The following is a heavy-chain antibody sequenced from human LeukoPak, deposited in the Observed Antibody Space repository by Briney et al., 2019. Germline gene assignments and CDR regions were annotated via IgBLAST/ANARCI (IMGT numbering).Heavy chain of an antibody. Sequence: ASVKVSCKASGGTFSSYAISWVRQAPGQGLEWMGRIIPILGIANYAQKFQGRVTITADKSTSTAYMELSSLRSEDTAVYYCARAGDSSGYYYDAFDIWGQGTMATVSS. J-gene: IGHJ3*02. D-gene: IGHD3-22*01. CDR3: ARAGDSSGYYYDAFDI. CDR1: GGTFSSYA. CDR2: IIPILGIA. V-gene: IGHV1-69*04.